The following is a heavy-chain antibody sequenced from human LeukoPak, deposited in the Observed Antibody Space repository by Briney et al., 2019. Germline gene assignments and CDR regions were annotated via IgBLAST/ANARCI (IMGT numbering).Heavy chain of an antibody. J-gene: IGHJ4*02. CDR1: GYSISNGYY. CDR3: ARDDVVVVAATGRFLGY. D-gene: IGHD2-15*01. CDR2: TYHSGNT. V-gene: IGHV4-38-2*02. Sequence: SETLSLTCTVSGYSISNGYYWGWIRQPPGKGLEWIGSTYHSGNTYYNPSLKSRVTISVDTSKNQFSLKLSSVTAADTAVYYCARDDVVVVAATGRFLGYWGQGTLVTVSS.